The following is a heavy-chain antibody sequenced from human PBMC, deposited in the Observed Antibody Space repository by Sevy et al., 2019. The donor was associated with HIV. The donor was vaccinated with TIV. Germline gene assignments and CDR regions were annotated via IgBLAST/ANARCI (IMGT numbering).Heavy chain of an antibody. CDR2: ISSSGSTI. V-gene: IGHV3-11*01. CDR1: GFTFSDNY. D-gene: IGHD3-10*01. CDR3: ARTGAPYYGMDV. Sequence: GGSLRLSCAASGFTFSDNYMSWIHQAPGKALEWVSYISSSGSTIYYADSVKGRFTISRDNAKNSLYLQMNSLRAEDTAVYYCARTGAPYYGMDVWGQGTTVTVSS. J-gene: IGHJ6*02.